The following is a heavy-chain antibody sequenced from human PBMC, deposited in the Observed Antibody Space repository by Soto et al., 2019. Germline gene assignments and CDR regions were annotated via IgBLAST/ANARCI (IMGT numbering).Heavy chain of an antibody. CDR2: IVVGSGNT. CDR1: GFTFTSSA. CDR3: ASDKSVGVYCSGSYYKFYMAF. Sequence: ASVKVSCKASGFTFTSSAMQWVRQARGQRLEWIGWIVVGSGNTNYAQKFQERVTITRDMSTSTAYMELSSLRSEDTAVYYCASDKSVGVYCSGSYYKFYMAFWGKGTTFTVSS. D-gene: IGHD3-10*01. V-gene: IGHV1-58*02. J-gene: IGHJ6*03.